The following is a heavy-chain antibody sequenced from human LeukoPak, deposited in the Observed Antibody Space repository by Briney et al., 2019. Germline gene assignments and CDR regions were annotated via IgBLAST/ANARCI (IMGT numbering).Heavy chain of an antibody. J-gene: IGHJ1*01. D-gene: IGHD2-15*01. CDR1: GFTFSGSA. Sequence: AGGSLKLSCAASGFTFSGSAMHWVRQASGKGLEWVGRIRSKANSYATAYAASVKGRFTISRDDSKNTAYLQMNSLKTEDTAVYYCTSTLGYCSGGSCYPQHWGQGTLVAVSS. CDR2: IRSKANSYAT. V-gene: IGHV3-73*01. CDR3: TSTLGYCSGGSCYPQH.